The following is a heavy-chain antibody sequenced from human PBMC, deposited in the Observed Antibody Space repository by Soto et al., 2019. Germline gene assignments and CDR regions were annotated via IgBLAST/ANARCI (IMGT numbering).Heavy chain of an antibody. Sequence: QLQLQESGSGLVKPSQTLSLTCAVSGGSISSGGYSWSWIRQPPGKGLEWIGIIYNSGSTYYNPSLKSRVTISVDRSKNQFSLKRSSVTAAETAVYYCSRGGVDYYDSSGYYFSPYYFDYWGRGPLVTVSS. CDR2: IYNSGST. CDR3: SRGGVDYYDSSGYYFSPYYFDY. D-gene: IGHD3-22*01. J-gene: IGHJ4*02. CDR1: GGSISSGGYS. V-gene: IGHV4-30-2*01.